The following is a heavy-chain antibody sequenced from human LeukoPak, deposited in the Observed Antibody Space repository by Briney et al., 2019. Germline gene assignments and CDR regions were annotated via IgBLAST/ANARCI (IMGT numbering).Heavy chain of an antibody. J-gene: IGHJ6*02. CDR1: GGTFSSYA. CDR2: IIPILGIA. V-gene: IGHV1-69*04. Sequence: SVKVSCKASGGTFSSYAIIWVRQAPGQGLEWMGRIIPILGIANYAQKFQGRVTITADKSTSTAYMELSSLRSEDTAVYYCARDVGATVRLYYYYGMDVWGQGTTVTVSS. D-gene: IGHD1-26*01. CDR3: ARDVGATVRLYYYYGMDV.